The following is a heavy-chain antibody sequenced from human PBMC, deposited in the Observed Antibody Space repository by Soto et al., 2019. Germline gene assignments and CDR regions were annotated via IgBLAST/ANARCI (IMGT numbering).Heavy chain of an antibody. D-gene: IGHD2-2*01. J-gene: IGHJ4*02. Sequence: QVQLQESGPGLVKPSETLSLTCTVSGGSISSYYWSWIRQPPGKGLEWIGYIYYSGSTNYNPSLKSRVTISVDTSKNQFSLKLSSVTAADTAVYYCARHPAGSRGIVVVPAAVDYWGQGTLVTVSS. CDR3: ARHPAGSRGIVVVPAAVDY. CDR1: GGSISSYY. CDR2: IYYSGST. V-gene: IGHV4-59*08.